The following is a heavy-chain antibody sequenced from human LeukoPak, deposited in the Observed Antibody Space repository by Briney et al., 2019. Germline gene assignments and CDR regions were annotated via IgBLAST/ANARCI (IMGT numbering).Heavy chain of an antibody. D-gene: IGHD5-24*01. V-gene: IGHV3-48*01. J-gene: IGHJ4*02. CDR2: VTAGSSAK. CDR1: GFTFSSYR. CDR3: AKSRDAYNVLDS. Sequence: GGSLRLSCAASGFTFSSYRMNWVRQAPGQGLEWISYVTAGSSAKDYADSVKGRFVISRNNGQNSLYLQMNSLRVEDTAVYYCAKSRDAYNVLDSWGQGTLVTVPS.